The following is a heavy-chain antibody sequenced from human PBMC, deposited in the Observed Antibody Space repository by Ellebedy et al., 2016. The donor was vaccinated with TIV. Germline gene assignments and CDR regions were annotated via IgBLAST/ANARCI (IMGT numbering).Heavy chain of an antibody. CDR1: GGSXXSYX. V-gene: IGHV4-59*01. CDR2: IYYSVST. Sequence: MPSETLSLTCTVSGGSXXSYXXXWIPXXPGKXXEWIGYIYYSVSTNYNPSLKSRVTISVDTSKNQFSLKLSSVTAADTAVYYCARDRPSTXGRGKKGYFDLWGRGTLVTVSS. J-gene: IGHJ2*01. D-gene: IGHD3-10*01. CDR3: ARDRPSTXGRGKKGYFDL.